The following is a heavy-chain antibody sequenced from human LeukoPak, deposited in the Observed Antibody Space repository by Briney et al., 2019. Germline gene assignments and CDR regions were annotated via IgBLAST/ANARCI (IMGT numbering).Heavy chain of an antibody. D-gene: IGHD6-13*01. Sequence: PSETLSLTCTVSAGSISSTSYSWGWIRQPPGKGLEWIGSVYYSGSTYYNPSLKSRVTISVDTSKNQFSLKLSSVTAADTAVYYCARDQGGRIAAAFGAFDIWGQGTMVTVSS. CDR3: ARDQGGRIAAAFGAFDI. V-gene: IGHV4-39*07. CDR2: VYYSGST. CDR1: AGSISSTSYS. J-gene: IGHJ3*02.